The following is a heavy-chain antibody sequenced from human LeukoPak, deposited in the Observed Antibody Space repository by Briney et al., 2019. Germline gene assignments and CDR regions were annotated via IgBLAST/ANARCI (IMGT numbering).Heavy chain of an antibody. D-gene: IGHD3-10*01. CDR3: TRGYNYYGSGSYYDY. J-gene: IGHJ4*02. CDR2: IRSKAYGGTT. V-gene: IGHV3-49*03. CDR1: GFTFGDYA. Sequence: PGRSLRLSCTASGFTFGDYAMSWFRQAPGKGLEWVGFIRSKAYGGTTEYAAPVKGRFTISRDDSKSIAYLQMNSLKTEDTAVYYCTRGYNYYGSGSYYDYWGQGTLVTVSS.